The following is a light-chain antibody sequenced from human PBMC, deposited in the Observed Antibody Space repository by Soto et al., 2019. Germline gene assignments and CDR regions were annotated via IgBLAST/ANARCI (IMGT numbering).Light chain of an antibody. CDR1: QSILYSSNNMNC. J-gene: IGKJ4*01. V-gene: IGKV4-1*01. CDR2: WTS. CDR3: QQYYAAPLT. Sequence: DIVMTQSPDSLAVSLGERATINCKSSQSILYSSNNMNCLAWYQQKPGQPPKLLIYWTSTRESGVPDRFSGSGSGTDVTLTISTLQAEDVAVYYCQQYYAAPLTCGGGTKVEIK.